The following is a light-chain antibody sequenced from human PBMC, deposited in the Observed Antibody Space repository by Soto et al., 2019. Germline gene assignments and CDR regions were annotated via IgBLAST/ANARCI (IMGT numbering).Light chain of an antibody. CDR3: QQLDILPYT. V-gene: IGKV1-33*01. CDR1: QDIKTY. J-gene: IGKJ2*01. Sequence: DIPLTQSPSSLSAVVGDRVTITCQASQDIKTYLNWYQQKPEKAPKLLIYEASNVETGVPSRFSGSGSGTHFTFTISSLQPEDIATYSCQQLDILPYTFGQGTKLELK. CDR2: EAS.